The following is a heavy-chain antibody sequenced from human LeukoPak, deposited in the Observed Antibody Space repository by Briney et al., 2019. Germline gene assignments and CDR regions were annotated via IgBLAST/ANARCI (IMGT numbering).Heavy chain of an antibody. D-gene: IGHD1-14*01. CDR3: AKTVSGDHYRMDV. J-gene: IGHJ6*04. Sequence: PSETLTLTWSVSGVSISNSYWNWVRQPPGKGPEWIGYTSYSGGTNYNPSLRRRLTTTVDTSNNQFSLRLISVTAADTAVDYWAKTVSGDHYRMDVCGSGTRVTV. CDR2: TSYSGGT. CDR1: GVSISNSY. V-gene: IGHV4-59*08.